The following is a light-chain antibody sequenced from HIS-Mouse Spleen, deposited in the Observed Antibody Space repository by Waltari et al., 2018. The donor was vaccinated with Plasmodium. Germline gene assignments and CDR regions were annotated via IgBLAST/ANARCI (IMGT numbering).Light chain of an antibody. CDR1: SSDVGSYNL. CDR3: CSYAGSSAV. CDR2: EGS. J-gene: IGLJ7*01. Sequence: QSALTQPASVSGSPGQSITISCTGTSSDVGSYNLVSSYQQHPGKAPKLLIYEGSKRPSGVSNRFSGSKSGNTASLTISGLQAEDEADYYCCSYAGSSAVFGGGTQLTVL. V-gene: IGLV2-23*01.